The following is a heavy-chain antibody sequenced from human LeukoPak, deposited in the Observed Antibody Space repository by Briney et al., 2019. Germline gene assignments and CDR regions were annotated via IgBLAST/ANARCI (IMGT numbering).Heavy chain of an antibody. Sequence: SETLSLTCAVSGDSISSYYWSWIRQPPGKGLEWIAYISDIGSINYNPSLKSRVTISLDTSKNQFSLKLSSVTAADTAVYYCAGHHPRNTVDFWGQGTLVTVSS. J-gene: IGHJ4*02. CDR3: AGHHPRNTVDF. CDR2: ISDIGSI. D-gene: IGHD2/OR15-2a*01. CDR1: GDSISSYY. V-gene: IGHV4-59*08.